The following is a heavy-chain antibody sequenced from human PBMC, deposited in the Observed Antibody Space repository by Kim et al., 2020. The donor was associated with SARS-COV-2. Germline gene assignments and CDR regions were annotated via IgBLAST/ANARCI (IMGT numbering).Heavy chain of an antibody. Sequence: GGSLRLSCAASGFTFSSYAMSWVRQAPGKGLEWVSAISGSGGSTYYADSVEGRFTISRDNSKNTLYLQMNRLRAEDTAVYYCANGGSSSPGLFDPWGQGTLVTVSS. CDR3: ANGGSSSPGLFDP. D-gene: IGHD6-6*01. J-gene: IGHJ5*02. CDR2: ISGSGGST. CDR1: GFTFSSYA. V-gene: IGHV3-23*01.